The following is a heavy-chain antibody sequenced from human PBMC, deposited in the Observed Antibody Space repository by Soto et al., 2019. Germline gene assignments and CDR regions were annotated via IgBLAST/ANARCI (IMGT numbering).Heavy chain of an antibody. CDR2: IKTKTDGETT. D-gene: IGHD6-19*01. J-gene: IGHJ4*02. V-gene: IGHV3-15*01. CDR1: GFTFSTSW. CDR3: KAQLLVSYDY. Sequence: EVQLVASGGGLVKPGGSLRLSCAASGFTFSTSWMSWVRHAPGKGMEWVGRIKTKTDGETTDYAAPVKVRFTISRDDSKNTMYLQMNSLRTEDTAVYLCKAQLLVSYDYWGQGTLVTASS.